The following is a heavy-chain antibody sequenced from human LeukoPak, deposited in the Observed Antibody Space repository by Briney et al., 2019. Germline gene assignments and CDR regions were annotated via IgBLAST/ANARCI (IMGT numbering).Heavy chain of an antibody. CDR2: ISSNGGST. CDR1: GFTFSSYA. D-gene: IGHD3-3*01. V-gene: IGHV3-64*01. CDR3: ARENLKEYYDFWSGYYPGGLDY. J-gene: IGHJ4*02. Sequence: GGSLRLSCVASGFTFSSYAMHWVRQAPGKGLEYVSAISSNGGSTYYANSVKGRFTISRDNSKNTLYLQMGSLRAEDMAVYYCARENLKEYYDFWSGYYPGGLDYWGQGTLVTVSS.